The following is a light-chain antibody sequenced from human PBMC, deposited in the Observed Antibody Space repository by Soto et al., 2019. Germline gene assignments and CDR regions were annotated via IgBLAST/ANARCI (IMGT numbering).Light chain of an antibody. Sequence: EIVLTQSPATLSLSPGERSTLSFVSSHIVSSSYLAWYQQKPGRAPRLLIYDASSRATGIPDRFSGSGSGTDFTLTISRLEPEDFAVYYCQQYGSSLITFGQGTRLEI. CDR3: QQYGSSLIT. CDR2: DAS. J-gene: IGKJ5*01. V-gene: IGKV3D-20*01. CDR1: HIVSSSY.